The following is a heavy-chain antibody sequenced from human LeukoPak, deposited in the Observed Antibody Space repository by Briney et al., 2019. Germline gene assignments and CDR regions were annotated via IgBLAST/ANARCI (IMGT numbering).Heavy chain of an antibody. Sequence: SVKVSCKASGFTFTSSAMQWVRQARGQRLEWIGWIVVGSGNTNYTQKFQERVTITRDMSTSTAYMELSSLRSEDTAVYYCAAPRGPYDSSGYINYYYYGMDVWGQGTTVTVSS. J-gene: IGHJ6*02. V-gene: IGHV1-58*02. D-gene: IGHD3-22*01. CDR1: GFTFTSSA. CDR2: IVVGSGNT. CDR3: AAPRGPYDSSGYINYYYYGMDV.